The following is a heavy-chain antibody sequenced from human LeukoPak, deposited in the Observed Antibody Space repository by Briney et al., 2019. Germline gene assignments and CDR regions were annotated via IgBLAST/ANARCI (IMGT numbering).Heavy chain of an antibody. CDR3: ARFRSRVIAAAGTFAP. D-gene: IGHD6-13*01. V-gene: IGHV1-69*13. J-gene: IGHJ5*02. CDR1: GGTFSSYA. CDR2: IIPIFGTA. Sequence: SVTVSCTASGGTFSSYAISWVRQAPGQGLEWMGGIIPIFGTANYAQKFQGRVTITADESTSTAYMELSSLRSEDTAVYYCARFRSRVIAAAGTFAPGGQGTRAPFSS.